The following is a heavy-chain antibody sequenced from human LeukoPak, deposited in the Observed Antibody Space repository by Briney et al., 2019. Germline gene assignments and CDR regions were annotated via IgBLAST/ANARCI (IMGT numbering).Heavy chain of an antibody. CDR3: ATIGDRRTGELYRIDY. CDR2: VSYDGSNK. V-gene: IGHV3-30-3*01. CDR1: GFTFSSHA. Sequence: GGSLRLSCAASGFTFSSHAMHWVRPAPGKGLEWVAVVSYDGSNKYYADSVTGRFTISRDNSKNTLFLQMNSLRAEDAAVYYCATIGDRRTGELYRIDYWGQGTLVTVSS. D-gene: IGHD7-27*01. J-gene: IGHJ4*02.